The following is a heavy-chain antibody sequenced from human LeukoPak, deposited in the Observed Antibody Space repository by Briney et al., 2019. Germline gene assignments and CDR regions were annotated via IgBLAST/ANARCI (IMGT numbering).Heavy chain of an antibody. V-gene: IGHV3-30-3*01. CDR1: GFTFSSYA. J-gene: IGHJ6*03. D-gene: IGHD2-2*01. Sequence: GRSLRLSCAASGFTFSSYAMHWVRQAPGKGLEWVAVISYDGSNKYYADSVKGRFTISRDNSKNTLYLQMNSLRAEDTAVYYCAREAGGGYCSSTSCYYYYYYMDVWGKGTTVTVSS. CDR2: ISYDGSNK. CDR3: AREAGGGYCSSTSCYYYYYYMDV.